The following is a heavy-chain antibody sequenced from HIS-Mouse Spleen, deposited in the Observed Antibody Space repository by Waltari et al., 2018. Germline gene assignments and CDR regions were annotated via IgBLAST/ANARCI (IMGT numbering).Heavy chain of an antibody. Sequence: QVTLRESGPALVKPTQTLTLTCTFSGFSLSTSGMCVSWIRQPPGKALEWLARIDWDEDKYYSTSLKNRLTISKDTSKNQVVLTMTNMDPVDTATYYCARIAEGYTSGWYAFDYWGQGTLVTVSS. D-gene: IGHD6-19*01. CDR3: ARIAEGYTSGWYAFDY. CDR1: GFSLSTSGMC. V-gene: IGHV2-70*15. J-gene: IGHJ4*02. CDR2: IDWDEDK.